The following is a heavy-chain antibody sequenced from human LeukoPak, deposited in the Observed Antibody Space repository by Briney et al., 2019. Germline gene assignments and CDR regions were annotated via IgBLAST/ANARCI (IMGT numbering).Heavy chain of an antibody. CDR3: ARDGEDCSSTSCYPDY. D-gene: IGHD2-2*01. CDR2: IWYDGSNK. V-gene: IGHV3-33*01. J-gene: IGHJ4*02. CDR1: GFTFSSYG. Sequence: GGSLRLSCAASGFTFSSYGMHWVRQAPGKGLEWVAVIWYDGSNKYYADSVKGRFTISRDNSKNTLYLQMNSLRAEDMAVYYCARDGEDCSSTSCYPDYWGQGTLVTVSS.